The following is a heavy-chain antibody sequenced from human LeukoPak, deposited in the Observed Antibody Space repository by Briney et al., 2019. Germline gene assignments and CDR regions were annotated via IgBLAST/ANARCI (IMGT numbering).Heavy chain of an antibody. J-gene: IGHJ4*02. CDR1: GFIFRSYE. CDR2: ISSSGSTI. V-gene: IGHV3-48*03. D-gene: IGHD1-26*01. CDR3: ARTGGSYPYYFEY. Sequence: GGSLRLSCAAPGFIFRSYEMNWVRQAPGKGLEWVSYISSSGSTIYYADSVKGRFTLSRDNAKNSLYLQMNSLRAEDTAVYYCARTGGSYPYYFEYWGQGTLVTVSS.